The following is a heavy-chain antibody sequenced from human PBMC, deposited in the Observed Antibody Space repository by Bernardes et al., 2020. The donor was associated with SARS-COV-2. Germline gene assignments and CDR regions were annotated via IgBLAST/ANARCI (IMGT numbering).Heavy chain of an antibody. CDR1: GFTFSTYA. Sequence: GGSLRLSCAASGFTFSTYAMTWVRQAPGKGLEWVSFISGSGGTTYYADSVKGRFTISRDHARNTLYLQMNSLRAEDTAVYYCAKSFRKITNYGVDWFDPWGQGTQVTVFS. D-gene: IGHD4-17*01. CDR3: AKSFRKITNYGVDWFDP. V-gene: IGHV3-23*01. CDR2: ISGSGGTT. J-gene: IGHJ5*02.